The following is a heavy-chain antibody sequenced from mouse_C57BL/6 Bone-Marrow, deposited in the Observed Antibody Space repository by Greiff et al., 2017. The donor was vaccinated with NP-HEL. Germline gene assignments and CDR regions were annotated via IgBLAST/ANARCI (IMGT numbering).Heavy chain of an antibody. CDR2: IDPNSGGT. CDR3: ARSFMVTTESAWFAY. CDR1: GYTFTSYW. Sequence: QVQLKQPGAELVKPGASVKLSCKASGYTFTSYWMHWVKQRPGRGLEWIGRIDPNSGGTKYNEKFKSKATLTVDKPSSTADMQLSSLTSEDAAVYYCARSFMVTTESAWFAYWGQGTLVTVSA. V-gene: IGHV1-72*01. J-gene: IGHJ3*01. D-gene: IGHD2-2*01.